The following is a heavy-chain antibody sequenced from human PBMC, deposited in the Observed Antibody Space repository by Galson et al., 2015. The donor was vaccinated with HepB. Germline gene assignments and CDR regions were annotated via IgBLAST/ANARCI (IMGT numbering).Heavy chain of an antibody. V-gene: IGHV3-15*01. D-gene: IGHD3-16*01. Sequence: SLRLSCAASGFNFNTAWMSWVRQAPGKGLEWIGRIKSANDGGTSELAASVKGRFTLSRDDSTNNVFLQMDRLKREDSAIYYCTLRGGRRNQWGQGTLVTVAS. CDR2: IKSANDGGTS. CDR1: GFNFNTAW. J-gene: IGHJ1*01. CDR3: TLRGGRRNQ.